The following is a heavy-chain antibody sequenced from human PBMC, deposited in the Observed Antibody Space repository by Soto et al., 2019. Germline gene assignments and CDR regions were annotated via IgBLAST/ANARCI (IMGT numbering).Heavy chain of an antibody. V-gene: IGHV3-23*01. D-gene: IGHD6-19*01. CDR3: AKQAGYSSDPFDY. J-gene: IGHJ4*02. Sequence: GSLRLSCAASGFTFSYYAMSWVRQTPGTGLEWVSGISGGGGTTYYAASVEGRFTISRGNSKNTLYLQINSLRAEDTAVYYCAKQAGYSSDPFDYWGQGTLVTVSS. CDR2: ISGGGGTT. CDR1: GFTFSYYA.